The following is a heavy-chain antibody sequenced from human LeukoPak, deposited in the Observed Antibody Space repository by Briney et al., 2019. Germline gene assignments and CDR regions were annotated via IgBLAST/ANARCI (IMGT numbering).Heavy chain of an antibody. V-gene: IGHV4-34*01. J-gene: IGHJ5*02. D-gene: IGHD6-19*01. Sequence: SETLSLTCAVYGGSFSGYYWSWIRQPPGKGLEWIGEINHSGSTNYNPSLKSRVTISVDTSKNQFSLKLSSVTAADTAVYYCARDTKVAGFNWFDPWGQGTLVTVSS. CDR2: INHSGST. CDR1: GGSFSGYY. CDR3: ARDTKVAGFNWFDP.